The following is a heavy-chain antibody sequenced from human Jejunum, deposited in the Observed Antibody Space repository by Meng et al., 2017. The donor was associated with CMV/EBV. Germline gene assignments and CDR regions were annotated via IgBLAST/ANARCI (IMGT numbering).Heavy chain of an antibody. CDR1: GFTFRTYA. Sequence: ASGFTFRTYALHWFRQAAGKGLEWVAVMSYDGNNQYFADSVKGRFTLSRDNSKNTVYLQMNSLRPEDTAVYYCARDDYGDAGAYFDYWGQGTLVTVSS. V-gene: IGHV3-30-3*01. CDR2: MSYDGNNQ. D-gene: IGHD4-17*01. CDR3: ARDDYGDAGAYFDY. J-gene: IGHJ4*02.